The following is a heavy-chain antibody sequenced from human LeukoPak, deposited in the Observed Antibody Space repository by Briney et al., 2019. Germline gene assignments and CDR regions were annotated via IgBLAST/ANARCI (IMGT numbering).Heavy chain of an antibody. CDR3: AVASLLSGYTFDP. Sequence: GASVKVSCKASGYTFTSYAMHWVRQAPGQRLEWMGWINAGNGNTKYSQKFRGRVTITRDTSASTAYMELSSLRSEDTAVYYCAVASLLSGYTFDPWGQGTLVTVSS. J-gene: IGHJ5*02. CDR1: GYTFTSYA. CDR2: INAGNGNT. V-gene: IGHV1-3*01. D-gene: IGHD3-3*01.